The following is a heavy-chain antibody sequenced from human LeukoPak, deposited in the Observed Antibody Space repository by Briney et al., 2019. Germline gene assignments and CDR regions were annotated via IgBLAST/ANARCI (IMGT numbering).Heavy chain of an antibody. CDR1: GFSFSN. Sequence: GGSLRLSCEASGFSFSNMDWVRQTPGKGLEWISSITTSSTYTFYADSVKGRLTISRDNARNSLYLQMNSLRVEDTAVYYCARDPYSGTYGNTYYYYMDVWGKGTTVTISS. V-gene: IGHV3-21*01. CDR3: ARDPYSGTYGNTYYYYMDV. D-gene: IGHD1-26*01. J-gene: IGHJ6*03. CDR2: ITTSSTYT.